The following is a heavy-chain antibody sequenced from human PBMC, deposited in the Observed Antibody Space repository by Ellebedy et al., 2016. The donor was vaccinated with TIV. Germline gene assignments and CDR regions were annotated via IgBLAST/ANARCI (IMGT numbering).Heavy chain of an antibody. D-gene: IGHD4-17*01. CDR3: ARRDDRYGVDY. Sequence: GSLRLSCTVSGGSISSYYWSWIRQPPGKGLEWIGYIYYSGSTNYNPSLKSRVTISVDTSKNQFSLKLSSVTAADTAVYYSARRDDRYGVDYWGQGTLVTVSS. CDR1: GGSISSYY. V-gene: IGHV4-59*08. J-gene: IGHJ4*02. CDR2: IYYSGST.